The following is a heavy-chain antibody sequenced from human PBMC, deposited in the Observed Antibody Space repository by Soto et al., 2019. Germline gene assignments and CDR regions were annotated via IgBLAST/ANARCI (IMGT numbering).Heavy chain of an antibody. J-gene: IGHJ6*03. CDR1: GYTFTSYG. Sequence: ASVKVSCKASGYTFTSYGISWVRQAPGQGLEWIGWISAYNGNTNYAQKLQGRVTMTTDTSTSTAYMELRSLRSDDTAVYYCARIPEGYDFWSGYSHRRYYYYYMDVWGKGTTVTVSS. V-gene: IGHV1-18*01. CDR3: ARIPEGYDFWSGYSHRRYYYYYMDV. D-gene: IGHD3-3*01. CDR2: ISAYNGNT.